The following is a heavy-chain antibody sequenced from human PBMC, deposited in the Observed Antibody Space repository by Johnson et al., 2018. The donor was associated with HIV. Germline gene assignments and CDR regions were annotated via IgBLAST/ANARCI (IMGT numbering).Heavy chain of an antibody. CDR3: ARDRIRISGLVTTLSPDAFDM. Sequence: VQLVESGGGVVQPGRSLRLSCAASGFTFSSYAMHWVRQAPGKGLEWVAVISYDGRSEYHADSVRGRFTISRDNSKNTLYLLMNSLRPEDTAVYYCARDRIRISGLVTTLSPDAFDMWGQGTMVSVSS. D-gene: IGHD3/OR15-3a*01. CDR2: ISYDGRSE. J-gene: IGHJ3*02. V-gene: IGHV3-30*04. CDR1: GFTFSSYA.